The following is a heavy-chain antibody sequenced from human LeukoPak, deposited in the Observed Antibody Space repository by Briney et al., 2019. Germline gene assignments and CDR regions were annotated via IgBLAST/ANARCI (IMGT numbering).Heavy chain of an antibody. Sequence: ASVKVSCKASGYTFTSYYMHCVRQAPGQGLEWRGIINPSGGSTSYAQKFQGRVTMTRDTSTSTVYMELSSLRSEHTAVYYCARDRDSSGWFDYWGQGTLVTVSS. CDR3: ARDRDSSGWFDY. D-gene: IGHD6-19*01. V-gene: IGHV1-46*01. CDR1: GYTFTSYY. CDR2: INPSGGST. J-gene: IGHJ4*02.